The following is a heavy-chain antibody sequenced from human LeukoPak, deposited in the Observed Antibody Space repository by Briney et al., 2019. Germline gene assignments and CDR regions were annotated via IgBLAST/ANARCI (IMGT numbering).Heavy chain of an antibody. V-gene: IGHV4-34*01. CDR3: ARGHGDYNY. D-gene: IGHD4-17*01. CDR1: GGSFSGHY. CDR2: INHSGST. J-gene: IGHJ4*02. Sequence: SETLSLTCAVYGGSFSGHYWSWIRQPPGKGLEWIGEINHSGSTNYNPSLKSRVTISVDTSKNQFSLKLSSVTAADTAVYYCARGHGDYNYWGQGTLVTVSS.